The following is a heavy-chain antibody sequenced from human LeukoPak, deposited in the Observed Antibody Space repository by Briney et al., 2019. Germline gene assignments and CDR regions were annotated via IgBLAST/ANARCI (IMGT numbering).Heavy chain of an antibody. CDR3: ARARADFYYYMDV. Sequence: ASVKVSCKTSGYSFISYGISWVRQAPGQGLEWMGWISGYNGDTNYAQKLQGRATMTTDTSTSTAYMELRSLKSDDTAVYYCARARADFYYYMDVWGKGTTVTVSS. D-gene: IGHD2/OR15-2a*01. CDR1: GYSFISYG. V-gene: IGHV1-18*01. CDR2: ISGYNGDT. J-gene: IGHJ6*03.